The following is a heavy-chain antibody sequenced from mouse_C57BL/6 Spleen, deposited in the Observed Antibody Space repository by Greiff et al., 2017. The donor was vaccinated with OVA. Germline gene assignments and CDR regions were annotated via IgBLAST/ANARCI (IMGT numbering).Heavy chain of an antibody. Sequence: VQLKQSGPELVKPGASVKISCKASGYTFTDYYMNWVKQSHGKSLEWIGDINPNNGGTSYNQKFKGKATLTVDKSSSTAYMELRSLTSEDSAVYYCARRAYYSFAYWGQGTLVTVSA. CDR3: ARRAYYSFAY. CDR1: GYTFTDYY. J-gene: IGHJ3*01. CDR2: INPNNGGT. D-gene: IGHD1-1*01. V-gene: IGHV1-26*01.